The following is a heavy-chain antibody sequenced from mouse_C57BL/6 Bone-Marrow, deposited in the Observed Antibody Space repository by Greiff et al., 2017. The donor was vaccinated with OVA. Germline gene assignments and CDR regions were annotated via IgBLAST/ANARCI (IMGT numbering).Heavy chain of an antibody. Sequence: DVKLVESGGGLVQPGGSLKLSCAASGFTFSDYYMYWVRQTPEKRLEWVAYISNGGGSTYYPDTVKGRFTISRDNAKNTLYLQMSRLKSEDTAMYYCARHSSPLGRRYFDVWGTGTTVTVSS. V-gene: IGHV5-12*01. CDR1: GFTFSDYY. CDR2: ISNGGGST. J-gene: IGHJ1*03. D-gene: IGHD4-1*01. CDR3: ARHSSPLGRRYFDV.